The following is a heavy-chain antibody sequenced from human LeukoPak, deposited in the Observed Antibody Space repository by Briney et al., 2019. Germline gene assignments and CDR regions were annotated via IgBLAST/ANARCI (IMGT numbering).Heavy chain of an antibody. D-gene: IGHD2-2*01. V-gene: IGHV3-23*01. CDR3: AKNVGFCSSFSCYKPLDY. J-gene: IGHJ4*02. CDR2: IWGTGVFT. CDR1: GFTYTNHA. Sequence: GGPPSFSSPAAGFTYTNHAMCPLPQAPEKGVYRLSAIWGTGVFTYYADSVKGRFTISSDNSKNTLYLQMNSLRAEDTAVYYCAKNVGFCSSFSCYKPLDYWGQGTLVTVSS.